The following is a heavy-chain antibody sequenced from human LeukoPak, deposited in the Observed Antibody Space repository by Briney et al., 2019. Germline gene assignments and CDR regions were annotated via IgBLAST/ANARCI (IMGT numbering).Heavy chain of an antibody. CDR2: INHSGIT. CDR3: ARQPGYCSSTSCYRGYYGMDV. D-gene: IGHD2-2*02. V-gene: IGHV4-34*01. Sequence: SETLSLTCAVYGGSFSGYHWNWIRQPPGKGLEWIGEINHSGITSYSPSLESRVTISVDTSKNQFSLKLSSVTAADTAVYYCARQPGYCSSTSCYRGYYGMDVWGQGTTVTVSS. CDR1: GGSFSGYH. J-gene: IGHJ6*02.